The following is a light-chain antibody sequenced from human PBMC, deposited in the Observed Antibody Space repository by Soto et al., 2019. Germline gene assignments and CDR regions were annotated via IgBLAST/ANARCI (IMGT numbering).Light chain of an antibody. CDR3: QQYSSFPWT. Sequence: DIQMTQSPSTLSAFVGDRVTITCRASQSIGSWLAWYQQKAGKAPKLLIYKTSSLESGVPSRFSGSGSGTEFTLTISSLQPDDFETYYCQQYSSFPWTFGQGTKVDIK. J-gene: IGKJ1*01. CDR2: KTS. V-gene: IGKV1-5*03. CDR1: QSIGSW.